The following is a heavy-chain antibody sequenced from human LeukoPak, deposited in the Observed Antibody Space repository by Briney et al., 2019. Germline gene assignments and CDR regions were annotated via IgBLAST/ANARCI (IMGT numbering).Heavy chain of an antibody. J-gene: IGHJ4*02. V-gene: IGHV3-23*01. D-gene: IGHD4-17*01. CDR1: GFTFSTYA. CDR2: IGGSGDNT. Sequence: GGSLRLSCAASGFTFSTYAMSWVRQAPGKGLEWVSSIGGSGDNTFYADSVKDRFTISRDNSKNTLFLQMNSLRAEDTAVYYCAKGRGTTVTSAANYWGQGTLVTVSS. CDR3: AKGRGTTVTSAANY.